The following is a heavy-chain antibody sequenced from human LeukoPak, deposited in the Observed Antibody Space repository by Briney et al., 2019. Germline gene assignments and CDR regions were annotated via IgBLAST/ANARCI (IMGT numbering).Heavy chain of an antibody. CDR3: ARDNTPYYDYVWGSYRYNYYYYYGMDV. CDR2: ITSSSNI. D-gene: IGHD3-16*02. V-gene: IGHV3-21*05. CDR1: GFTFSSYS. Sequence: GGSLRLSCAASGFTFSSYSMAWVRQAPGKGLEWLSYITSSSNINYADSVKGRFTISRDNAKNSLYLQMNSLRAEDTAVYYCARDNTPYYDYVWGSYRYNYYYYYGMDVWGQGTTVTVSS. J-gene: IGHJ6*02.